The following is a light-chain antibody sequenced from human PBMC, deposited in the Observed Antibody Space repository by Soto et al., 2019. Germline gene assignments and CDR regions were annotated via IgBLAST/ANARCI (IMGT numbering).Light chain of an antibody. CDR2: WAS. CDR3: QQYYSTPPT. J-gene: IGKJ1*01. V-gene: IGKV4-1*01. CDR1: QSVLYSSNNKNY. Sequence: DIVMTQSPDSLAVSLGERATINCKSSQSVLYSSNNKNYLAWYQQKPGQPPKLLIYWASTRESGVPDRFSGSGSGTDFTRTISSLQAEDVAVYYCQQYYSTPPTFGQGPKVDIK.